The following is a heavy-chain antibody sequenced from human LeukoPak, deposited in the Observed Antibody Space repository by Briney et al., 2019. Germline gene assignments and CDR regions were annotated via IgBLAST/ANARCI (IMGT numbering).Heavy chain of an antibody. D-gene: IGHD3-10*01. CDR1: GYTFTSYG. CDR3: ARRTYGSGSYYNGDYYYYMDV. J-gene: IGHJ6*03. V-gene: IGHV1-18*01. CDR2: ISAYNGNT. Sequence: ASVKVSCKASGYTFTSYGISWVRQAPGQGLERMGWISAYNGNTNYAQKLQGRVTMTTDTSTSTAYMELRSLRSDDTAVYYCARRTYGSGSYYNGDYYYYMDVWGKGTTVTVSS.